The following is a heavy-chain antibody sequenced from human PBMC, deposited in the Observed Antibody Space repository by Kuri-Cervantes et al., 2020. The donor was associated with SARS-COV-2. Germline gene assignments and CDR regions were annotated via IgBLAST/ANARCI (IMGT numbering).Heavy chain of an antibody. V-gene: IGHV3-30*02. CDR2: IRYDGSNK. Sequence: GESLKISCAACGFMCSSYGMHWVRQAPGKGLEWVAFIRYDGSNKYYADSVKGRFTISRDNSKNTLYLQMNSLRAADTAVYYCAKGGYCSSTSCSPRWFDPWGQGTLVTVSS. CDR3: AKGGYCSSTSCSPRWFDP. D-gene: IGHD2-2*01. J-gene: IGHJ5*02. CDR1: GFMCSSYG.